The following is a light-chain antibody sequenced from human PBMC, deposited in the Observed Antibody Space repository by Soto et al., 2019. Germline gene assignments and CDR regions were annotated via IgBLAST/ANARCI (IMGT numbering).Light chain of an antibody. V-gene: IGKV3-20*01. CDR2: GAS. CDR3: QHYGRSPPWT. J-gene: IGKJ1*01. CDR1: QSVSSSY. Sequence: EILLTQSPGTLSLSPGERATLSCRASQSVSSSYLAWYQQKPGQAPRLLIHGASSRATGIPDRFSGGGSGTDFTLTISRLEPEDFAVYYCQHYGRSPPWTFGQGTKVEFK.